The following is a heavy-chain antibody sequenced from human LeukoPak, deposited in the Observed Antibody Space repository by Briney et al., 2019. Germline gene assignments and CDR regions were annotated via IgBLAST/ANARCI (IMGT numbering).Heavy chain of an antibody. Sequence: PGSSLRLSCAASGFTFDDYAMLYVRQPPGKGLEWVSGIIWYSGNIGHPHSVKGRFTISRDNAKNSLYLQMNSLRGEDTALYYCAKGIGYGWTLGYYYGMDVWGQGTTVSVSS. V-gene: IGHV3-9*01. CDR3: AKGIGYGWTLGYYYGMDV. CDR1: GFTFDDYA. D-gene: IGHD5-18*01. J-gene: IGHJ6*01. CDR2: IIWYSGNI.